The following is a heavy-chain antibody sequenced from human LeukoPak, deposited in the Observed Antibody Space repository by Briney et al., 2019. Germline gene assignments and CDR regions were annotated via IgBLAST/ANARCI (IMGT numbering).Heavy chain of an antibody. CDR3: ARDLGEITTNWFDP. CDR1: GGTFSSYA. D-gene: IGHD3-22*01. V-gene: IGHV1-69*06. J-gene: IGHJ5*02. Sequence: SVKVSCKASGGTFSSYAISWVRQAPGQGLEWMGGIIPIFGTANYAQKFQGRVTITADKSTSTAYMELSSLRSEDTAVYYCARDLGEITTNWFDPWGQGTLVTVSS. CDR2: IIPIFGTA.